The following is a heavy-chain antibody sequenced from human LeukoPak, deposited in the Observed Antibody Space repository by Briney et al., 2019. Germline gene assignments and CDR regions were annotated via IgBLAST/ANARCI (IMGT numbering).Heavy chain of an antibody. J-gene: IGHJ5*02. CDR3: ARRGYTYGWGWFDP. D-gene: IGHD5-18*01. CDR1: GGSISSSSYY. CDR2: IYYSGST. Sequence: SETLSLTCTVSGGSISSSSYYWGWIRQPPGKGLEWIGSIYYSGSTNYNPSLKSRVTISVDTSKNQFSLKVNSVTAADTAVYYCARRGYTYGWGWFDPWGQGILVTVSS. V-gene: IGHV4-39*07.